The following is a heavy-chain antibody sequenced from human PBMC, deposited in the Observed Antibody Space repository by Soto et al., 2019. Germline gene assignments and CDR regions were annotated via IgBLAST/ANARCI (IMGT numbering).Heavy chain of an antibody. V-gene: IGHV3-15*01. CDR2: IKSKTDGGTT. CDR1: GFTFSNAW. D-gene: IGHD1-7*01. J-gene: IGHJ6*03. CDR3: TTEPVGTGTTWDYYYYMDV. Sequence: GGSLRLSCAASGFTFSNAWMSWVRQAPGKGLEWVGRIKSKTDGGTTDYAAPVKGRFTISRDDSKNTLYLQMNSLKTEDTAVYYCTTEPVGTGTTWDYYYYMDVWGKGTTVTVSS.